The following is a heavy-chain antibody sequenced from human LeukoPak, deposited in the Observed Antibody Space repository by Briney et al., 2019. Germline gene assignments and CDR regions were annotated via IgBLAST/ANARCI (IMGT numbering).Heavy chain of an antibody. CDR3: AKVAGDRMDH. V-gene: IGHV1-18*01. CDR1: GYTFATYG. CDR2: ISANSGKT. Sequence: ASVKVSCKASGYTFATYGFCWVRQAPGHGLEWMGWISANSGKTDYAQKFQGRVTMTTDTSTTTAYMELRSLRPDDTALYFCAKVAGDRMDHWGQGTPLTVSS. J-gene: IGHJ4*02. D-gene: IGHD6-13*01.